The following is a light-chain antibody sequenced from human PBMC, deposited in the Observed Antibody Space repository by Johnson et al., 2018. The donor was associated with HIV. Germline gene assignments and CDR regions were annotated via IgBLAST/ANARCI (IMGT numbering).Light chain of an antibody. Sequence: QSVLTQPPSVSAAPGQKVTIFCSGSSSNIGNNHVSWYQQLPGTAPKLLIYENNKRPSGIPDLFSGSKSGTSATLGITGLQTGDEADYYCGTWHSALSGGGVCGTGTRVTVL. CDR2: ENN. CDR3: GTWHSALSGGGV. CDR1: SSNIGNNH. J-gene: IGLJ1*01. V-gene: IGLV1-51*02.